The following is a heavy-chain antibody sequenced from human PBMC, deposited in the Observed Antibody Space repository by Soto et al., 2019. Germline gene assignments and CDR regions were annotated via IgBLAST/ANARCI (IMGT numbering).Heavy chain of an antibody. CDR1: GFTFSTYA. J-gene: IGHJ3*02. D-gene: IGHD3-22*01. Sequence: QVQLVESGGGVVQPGRSLRLSCAASGFTFSTYAMHWVRQAPGKGLEWVAVISYDGSNKYYADSVKGRFTISRDNSKNTLYMQMNSLRAEETAVYYCARETYYYDSSGYYLGGGADAFDIWGQGTMVTVSS. CDR3: ARETYYYDSSGYYLGGGADAFDI. V-gene: IGHV3-30-3*01. CDR2: ISYDGSNK.